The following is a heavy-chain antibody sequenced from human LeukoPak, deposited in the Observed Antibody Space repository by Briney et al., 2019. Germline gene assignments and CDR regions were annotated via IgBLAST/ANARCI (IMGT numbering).Heavy chain of an antibody. CDR1: GGTFSSYA. D-gene: IGHD4-17*01. J-gene: IGHJ3*02. CDR2: IIPIFGTA. CDR3: ARDHLTAYGDDAFDI. Sequence: ASVKVSCKASGGTFSSYAISWVRQAPGQGLEWMGRIIPIFGTANYAQKFQGRVTITTDESTSTAYMELSSLRSEDTAVYYCARDHLTAYGDDAFDIWGQGTMVTVSS. V-gene: IGHV1-69*05.